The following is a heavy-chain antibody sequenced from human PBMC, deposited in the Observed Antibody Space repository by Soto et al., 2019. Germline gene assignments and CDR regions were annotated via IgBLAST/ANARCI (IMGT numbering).Heavy chain of an antibody. J-gene: IGHJ4*02. CDR3: ARAASEMATINIHKYDLDY. D-gene: IGHD5-12*01. CDR2: IYSGGST. CDR1: GFTVSSHY. V-gene: IGHV3-53*01. Sequence: PGGSLRLSCAASGFTVSSHYINWVRQAPGKGLEWVSVIYSGGSTSYADSVKGRFTISGDNSKNTLYLQMNSLRAEDTAVYYCARAASEMATINIHKYDLDYWGQGTLVTVSS.